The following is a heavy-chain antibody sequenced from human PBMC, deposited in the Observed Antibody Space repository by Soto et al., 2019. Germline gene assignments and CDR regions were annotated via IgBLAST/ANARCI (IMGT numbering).Heavy chain of an antibody. CDR2: INHSGST. J-gene: IGHJ6*03. CDR1: GGSFSGYY. V-gene: IGHV4-34*01. CDR3: ARWPRQQLGGLYYYYMDV. D-gene: IGHD6-13*01. Sequence: SETLSLTCAVYGGSFSGYYWSWIRQPPGKGLEWIGKINHSGSTNYNPSLKSRVTISVETSKNQFSLKLSSVTAADTAVYYCARWPRQQLGGLYYYYMDVWGKGTTVTVSS.